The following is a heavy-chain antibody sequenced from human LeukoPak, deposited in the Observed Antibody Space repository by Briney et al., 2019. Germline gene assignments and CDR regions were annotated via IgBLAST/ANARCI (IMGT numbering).Heavy chain of an antibody. CDR1: GFTFSGSA. V-gene: IGHV3-73*01. CDR2: IRSKANSYAT. CDR3: TSPIRVGYYYGMDV. D-gene: IGHD2-21*01. J-gene: IGHJ6*02. Sequence: GGSLRLPCAASGFTFSGSAMHWVRQASGKGLEWVGRIRSKANSYATAYAASVKGRFTISRDDSKNTAYLQMNSLKTEDTAVYYCTSPIRVGYYYGMDVWGQGTTVTVSS.